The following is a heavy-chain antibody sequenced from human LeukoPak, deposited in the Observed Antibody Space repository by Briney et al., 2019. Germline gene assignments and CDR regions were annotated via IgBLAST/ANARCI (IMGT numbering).Heavy chain of an antibody. Sequence: TSETLSLTCTVSGGSISSGGYYWSWIRQHPGKGLEWIGYIYYSGSTNYNPSLKSRVTISVDTSKNQFSLKLSSVTAADTAVYYCATLNSSGWYRFDYWGQGTLVTVSS. CDR3: ATLNSSGWYRFDY. CDR1: GGSISSGGYY. D-gene: IGHD6-19*01. J-gene: IGHJ4*02. V-gene: IGHV4-61*08. CDR2: IYYSGST.